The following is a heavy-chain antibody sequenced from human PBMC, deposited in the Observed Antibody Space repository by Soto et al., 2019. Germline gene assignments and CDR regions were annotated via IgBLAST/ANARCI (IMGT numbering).Heavy chain of an antibody. Sequence: QVHLEQSGAEVKKPGASVKVSCQGSGYAFTTYGITWVRQAPGQGLEWMGWISAHNGNTNYAQKLQGRVTVTRDTSTSTAYMELRSLRYDDTAVYYCARGRYGDYWGQGALVTVSS. J-gene: IGHJ4*02. V-gene: IGHV1-18*01. D-gene: IGHD1-1*01. CDR3: ARGRYGDY. CDR1: GYAFTTYG. CDR2: ISAHNGNT.